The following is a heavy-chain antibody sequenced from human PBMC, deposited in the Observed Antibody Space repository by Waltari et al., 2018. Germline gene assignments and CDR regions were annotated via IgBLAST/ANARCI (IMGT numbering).Heavy chain of an antibody. Sequence: QVQLQESGPGLVKPSETLSLTCTVSGRSISSYYWSWIRQPPGKGLAWIGYIYYSGSTNYNPSLKSRVTISVDTSKNQFSLKLSSVTAADTAVYYCARGKSIAAAGRTVDYYYYYYMDVWGKGTTVTVSS. V-gene: IGHV4-59*01. CDR2: IYYSGST. D-gene: IGHD6-13*01. J-gene: IGHJ6*03. CDR1: GRSISSYY. CDR3: ARGKSIAAAGRTVDYYYYYYMDV.